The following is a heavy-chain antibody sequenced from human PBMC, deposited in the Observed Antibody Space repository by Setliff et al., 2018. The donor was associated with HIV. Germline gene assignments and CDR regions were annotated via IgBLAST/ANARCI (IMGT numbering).Heavy chain of an antibody. D-gene: IGHD2-2*01. CDR3: ARDHCSSSGCYEYPYYGMDV. CDR1: GYTFTSYY. J-gene: IGHJ6*02. V-gene: IGHV1-46*01. CDR2: INPSGGST. Sequence: ASVKVSCKASGYTFTSYYMHWVRQAPGQGLEWMGIINPSGGSTSYAQKFQGRVTMTRDTSTSTVYMELSSLRSEDTAVYYCARDHCSSSGCYEYPYYGMDVWGQGTTVTVSS.